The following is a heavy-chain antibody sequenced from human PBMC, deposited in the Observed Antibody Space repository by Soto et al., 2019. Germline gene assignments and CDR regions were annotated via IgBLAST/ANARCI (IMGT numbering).Heavy chain of an antibody. J-gene: IGHJ4*02. D-gene: IGHD5-18*01. V-gene: IGHV1-2*02. CDR1: GYTFTGYY. CDR2: INPNSGGT. Sequence: GASVKVSCKASGYTFTGYYMHWVRQAPGQGLEWMGWINPNSGGTNYAQKFQGRVTMTRDTSISTAYMELGRLRSDDTAVYYCARDEYSYGLYYFDYWGQGTLVTVSS. CDR3: ARDEYSYGLYYFDY.